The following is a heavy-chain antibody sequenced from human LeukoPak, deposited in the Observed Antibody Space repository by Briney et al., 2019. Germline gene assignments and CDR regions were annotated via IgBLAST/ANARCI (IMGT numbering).Heavy chain of an antibody. CDR1: GGTFSSYA. J-gene: IGHJ4*02. Sequence: SVKVSCKASGGTFSSYAISWVRQAPGQGLEWMGGIIPIFGTANYAQKFQGRVTITADESTSTAYMELRSLRSDDTAVYYCARAVRGYSYAYLPYWGQGTLVTVSS. CDR2: IIPIFGTA. CDR3: ARAVRGYSYAYLPY. V-gene: IGHV1-69*13. D-gene: IGHD5-18*01.